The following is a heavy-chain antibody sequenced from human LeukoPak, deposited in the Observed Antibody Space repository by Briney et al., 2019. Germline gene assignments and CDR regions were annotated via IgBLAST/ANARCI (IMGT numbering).Heavy chain of an antibody. J-gene: IGHJ6*03. Sequence: AGGSLRLSCAASGFTFSSYAMHWVRQAPGKGLEWVAVISYDGSNKYYADSVKGRFTISRDNSKNTLYLQMNSLRAEDTAVYYCARDPMVRGVIYYYYYYYMDVWGKGTTVTVSS. V-gene: IGHV3-30*04. D-gene: IGHD3-10*01. CDR2: ISYDGSNK. CDR3: ARDPMVRGVIYYYYYYYMDV. CDR1: GFTFSSYA.